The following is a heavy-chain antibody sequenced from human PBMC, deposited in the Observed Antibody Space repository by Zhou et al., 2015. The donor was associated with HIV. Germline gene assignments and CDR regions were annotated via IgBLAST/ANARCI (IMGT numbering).Heavy chain of an antibody. CDR2: ISNSGNT. D-gene: IGHD6-13*01. CDR3: AYDHGRSWCLI. J-gene: IGHJ4*02. Sequence: EVRLVESGGGFIQPGGSLRLSCAGSGISVTTNYMAWVRQAPGKGLEWVSIISNSGNTDYTDSVKGRFTISRDNSKNTLYLQMNSLRAEDTAVYYCAYDHGRSWCLIWGQGTLVTVSS. CDR1: GISVTTNY. V-gene: IGHV3-53*01.